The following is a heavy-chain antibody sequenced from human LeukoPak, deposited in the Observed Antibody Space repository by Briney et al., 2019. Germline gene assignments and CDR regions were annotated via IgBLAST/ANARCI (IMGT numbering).Heavy chain of an antibody. CDR2: IRYDGSNK. J-gene: IGHJ3*02. D-gene: IGHD6-13*01. CDR1: GFTFSSYG. CDR3: AKGYSSSWNDAFDI. Sequence: GGSLRLSCAASGFTFSSYGMHWVRQAPGKGLEWVAFIRYDGSNKYYADSVKGRFTISRDNSKNTLYLQMNSLRAEDTAVYYCAKGYSSSWNDAFDIWRQGTMVTVSS. V-gene: IGHV3-30*02.